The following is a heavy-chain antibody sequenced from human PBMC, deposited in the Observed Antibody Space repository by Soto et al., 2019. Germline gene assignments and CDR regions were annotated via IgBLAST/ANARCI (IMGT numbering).Heavy chain of an antibody. CDR2: IIHIFGTA. CDR3: ARRAVAGTGDLDY. CDR1: GGTFSSYA. D-gene: IGHD6-19*01. J-gene: IGHJ4*02. V-gene: IGHV1-69*01. Sequence: QVQLVQSGAEVKKPGSSVKVSCKASGGTFSSYAISWVRQAPGQGLEWMGGIIHIFGTANYAQKFQGRVTITADESTRTAYMELSSVRSEDTAVYYCARRAVAGTGDLDYWGQGTLVTVSS.